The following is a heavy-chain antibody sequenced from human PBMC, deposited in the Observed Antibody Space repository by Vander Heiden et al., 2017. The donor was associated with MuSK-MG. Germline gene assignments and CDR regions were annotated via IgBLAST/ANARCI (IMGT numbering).Heavy chain of an antibody. V-gene: IGHV5-51*01. Sequence: EVQLVQSGAAVKQPGESLKISCEGSGYSFTSYWIGWVRQMPGKGLEWMGIIYPGDADTRYSPSFQGQVTISADKSISTAYLQWSSLKASDTAMYYCARHEARGAAAAAMGDWGQGTLVTVFS. CDR2: IYPGDADT. J-gene: IGHJ4*02. D-gene: IGHD2-2*01. CDR3: ARHEARGAAAAAMGD. CDR1: GYSFTSYW.